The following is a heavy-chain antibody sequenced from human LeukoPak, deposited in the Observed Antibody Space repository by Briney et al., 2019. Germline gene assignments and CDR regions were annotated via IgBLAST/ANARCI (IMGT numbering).Heavy chain of an antibody. J-gene: IGHJ4*02. V-gene: IGHV4-38-2*02. CDR2: IYYSGST. CDR1: GYSISSGYY. Sequence: PSETLSLTCTVSGYSISSGYYWGWIRQPPGKGLEWIASIYYSGSTYYNPSLKSRVTISVDTSKNQFSLKLSSVTAADTAVYYCARGNYEYVWGGIDYWGQGTLVTVSS. CDR3: ARGNYEYVWGGIDY. D-gene: IGHD3-16*01.